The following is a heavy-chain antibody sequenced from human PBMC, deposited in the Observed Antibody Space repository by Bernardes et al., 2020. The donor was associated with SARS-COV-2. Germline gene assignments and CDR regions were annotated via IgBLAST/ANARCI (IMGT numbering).Heavy chain of an antibody. CDR2: ILGSDDET. CDR3: AKDLYYGADVLYFDE. J-gene: IGHJ4*02. CDR1: GFTYSTYA. V-gene: IGHV3-23*01. Sequence: GGSLRLSCAASGFTYSTYAMNWVRQAPGKGLEWVASILGSDDETFYADSVKGRFTISRDNSKNTLYLQMTSLRADDTAVYFCAKDLYYGADVLYFDEWGQGTLVTVSS. D-gene: IGHD3-16*01.